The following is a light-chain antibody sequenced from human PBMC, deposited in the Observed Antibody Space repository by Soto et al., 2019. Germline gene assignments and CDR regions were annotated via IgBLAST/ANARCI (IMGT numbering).Light chain of an antibody. CDR2: DAS. V-gene: IGKV1-5*01. CDR1: QSISSW. J-gene: IGKJ1*01. Sequence: TQMTQSPSTLSASVGDRVTITCRASQSISSWLAWYQQKPGKAPKLLIYDASGLESGVPSRFSGSGSGTEFTLTISSLQPDDFATYYCQQYNSYPQTFGQGTKVDIK. CDR3: QQYNSYPQT.